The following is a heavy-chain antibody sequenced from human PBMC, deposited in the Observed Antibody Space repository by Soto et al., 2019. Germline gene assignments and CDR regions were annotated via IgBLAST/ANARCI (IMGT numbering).Heavy chain of an antibody. CDR3: ARGVRSGGSWEWDY. D-gene: IGHD2-15*01. CDR1: GGSISSGGYS. J-gene: IGHJ4*02. V-gene: IGHV4-30-2*01. CDR2: IYHSGST. Sequence: QLQLQESGSGLVKPSQTLSLTCAVSGGSISSGGYSWSWIRQPTGKGLEWIGYIYHSGSTYYNPSLKSRVTISVDRSKNQFSLKLSSVTAADTAVYYCARGVRSGGSWEWDYWGQGTLVTVSS.